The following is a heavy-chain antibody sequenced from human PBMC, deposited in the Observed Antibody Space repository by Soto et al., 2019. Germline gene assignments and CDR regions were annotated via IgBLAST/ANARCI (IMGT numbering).Heavy chain of an antibody. D-gene: IGHD6-19*01. V-gene: IGHV4-39*01. CDR1: GGSISSSSYY. CDR2: IYYSGST. CDR3: ARQVRYSSGWLLGYFQH. Sequence: QLLESGPGLVKPSETLSLTCTVSGGSISSSSYYWGWIRQPPGKGLEWIGSIYYSGSTYYNPSLKSRVTISVDTSKNQFSLKLSSVTAADTAVYYCARQVRYSSGWLLGYFQHWGQGTLVTVSS. J-gene: IGHJ1*01.